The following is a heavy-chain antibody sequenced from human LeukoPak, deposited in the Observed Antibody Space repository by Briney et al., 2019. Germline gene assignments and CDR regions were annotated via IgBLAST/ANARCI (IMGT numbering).Heavy chain of an antibody. V-gene: IGHV4-34*01. CDR1: GGSFSGYY. Sequence: SETLSLTCAVYGGSFSGYYWSWIRQPPGKGLEWIGEINHSGSTNYNPSLKSRVTISVDTSKNQFSLKLSSVTAADTAVYYCARRGPPERRFLEWLLSQSGYLQHWGQGTLVTVSS. CDR2: INHSGST. CDR3: ARRGPPERRFLEWLLSQSGYLQH. J-gene: IGHJ1*01. D-gene: IGHD3-3*01.